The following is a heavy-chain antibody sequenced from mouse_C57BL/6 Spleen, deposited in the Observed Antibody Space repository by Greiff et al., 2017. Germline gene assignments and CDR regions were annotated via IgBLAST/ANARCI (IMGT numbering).Heavy chain of an antibody. CDR1: GYSITSGYY. CDR2: ISYDGSN. J-gene: IGHJ1*03. CDR3: ARDLGRYFDV. D-gene: IGHD4-1*01. Sequence: EVQLQESGPGLVKPSQSLSLTCSVTGYSITSGYYWNWIRQFPGNKLEWMGYISYDGSNNYNPSLKNRISITRDTSKNQFFLKLNSVTTEDTATYYCARDLGRYFDVWGTGTTVTVSS. V-gene: IGHV3-6*01.